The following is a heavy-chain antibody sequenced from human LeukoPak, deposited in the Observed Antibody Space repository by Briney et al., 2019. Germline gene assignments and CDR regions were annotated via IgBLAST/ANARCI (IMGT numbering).Heavy chain of an antibody. CDR2: IYHSGNT. CDR3: ARRSSSWPFDY. D-gene: IGHD6-13*01. Sequence: PSETLSLTCAVSGGSISSSNWWSWVRQPPGKRLEWIGEIYHSGNTNYNPSLKSRVTISVDKSKNQFSLNLTSVTAADTAVYYCARRSSSWPFDYWGQGILVTVSS. J-gene: IGHJ4*02. CDR1: GGSISSSNW. V-gene: IGHV4/OR15-8*02.